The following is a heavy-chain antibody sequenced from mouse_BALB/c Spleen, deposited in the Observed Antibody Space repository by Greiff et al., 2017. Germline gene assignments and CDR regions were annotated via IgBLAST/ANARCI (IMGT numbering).Heavy chain of an antibody. J-gene: IGHJ3*01. V-gene: IGHV14-4*02. D-gene: IGHD2-4*01. CDR3: TPRGVYYDYDDVFAY. CDR2: IDSENGDT. Sequence: VQLQQSGAELVRSGASVKLSCTASGFNIKDYYMHWVKQRPEQGLEWIGWIDSENGDTEYAPKFQGKATMTADTTSNTAYLQLSSLTSEATAVYYCTPRGVYYDYDDVFAYWGQGTLVTVSA. CDR1: GFNIKDYY.